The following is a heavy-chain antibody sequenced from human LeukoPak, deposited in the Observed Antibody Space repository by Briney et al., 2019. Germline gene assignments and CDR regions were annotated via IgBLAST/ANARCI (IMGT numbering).Heavy chain of an antibody. CDR1: GGFISSGAYF. D-gene: IGHD3-10*01. J-gene: IGHJ4*02. CDR2: IYYSGST. CDR3: ARVHLPDYYGSGSYFKIFDY. Sequence: SETLSLTCTVSGGFISSGAYFWSWIRQHPRKGLEWIGYIYYSGSTYYNPSLKSRVTISVDTSKNQFSLKLSSVTAADTAVYYCARVHLPDYYGSGSYFKIFDYWGQGTLVTVSS. V-gene: IGHV4-31*03.